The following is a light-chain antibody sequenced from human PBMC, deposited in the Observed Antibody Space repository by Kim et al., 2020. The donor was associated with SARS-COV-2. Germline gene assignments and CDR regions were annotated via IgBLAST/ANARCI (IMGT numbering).Light chain of an antibody. J-gene: IGLJ1*01. CDR1: SSDVGGYNV. Sequence: GQSITISCTGTSSDVGGYNVVSWYQQHPGKAPRLIIYDVTKRPSGVSNRFSGSKSGNTASLTISGLQTDDEADYFCSSFADSILFVFGTGTKVTVL. CDR2: DVT. CDR3: SSFADSILFV. V-gene: IGLV2-14*03.